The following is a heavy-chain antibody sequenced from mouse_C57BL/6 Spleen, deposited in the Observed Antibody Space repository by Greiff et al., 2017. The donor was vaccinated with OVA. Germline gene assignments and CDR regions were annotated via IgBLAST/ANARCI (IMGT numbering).Heavy chain of an antibody. CDR3: ARDGSSPYYFDY. Sequence: QVQLQQPGAELVMPGASVQLSCKASGYTFTSYWMHWVKQRPGQGLEWIGEIDPSDSYTNYNQKFKGKSTLNVDKSSSTAYMQLSRLTSEDSAVYYCARDGSSPYYFDYWGQGTTLTVSS. V-gene: IGHV1-69*01. D-gene: IGHD1-1*01. CDR2: IDPSDSYT. J-gene: IGHJ2*01. CDR1: GYTFTSYW.